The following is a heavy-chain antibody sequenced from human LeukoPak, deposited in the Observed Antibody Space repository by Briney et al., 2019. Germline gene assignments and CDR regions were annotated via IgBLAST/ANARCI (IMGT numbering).Heavy chain of an antibody. Sequence: SLKVSCKASGGTFRSNALSWVRQAPGQGLEWLGAIIPSFDATNYVQKFQGRITITLDESANTAYMELTSLRSEDTAVYYCARNDMAAAGTFAFWGQGTLVTVSS. CDR2: IIPSFDAT. J-gene: IGHJ4*02. CDR3: ARNDMAAAGTFAF. D-gene: IGHD6-13*01. CDR1: GGTFRSNA. V-gene: IGHV1-69*01.